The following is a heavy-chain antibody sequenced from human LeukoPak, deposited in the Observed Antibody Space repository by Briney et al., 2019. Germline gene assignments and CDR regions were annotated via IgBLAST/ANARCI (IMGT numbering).Heavy chain of an antibody. CDR3: ARAGYCSSTSCHTGGYYFDY. CDR2: IYTSGST. Sequence: SQTLSLTCTVSGGSISSGSYYWSWIRQPAGKGLEWIGRIYTSGSTNYNPSLKSPVTISVDTSKNQFSLKLSSVTAADTAVYYCARAGYCSSTSCHTGGYYFDYWGQGTLVTVSS. V-gene: IGHV4-61*02. J-gene: IGHJ4*02. CDR1: GGSISSGSYY. D-gene: IGHD2-2*02.